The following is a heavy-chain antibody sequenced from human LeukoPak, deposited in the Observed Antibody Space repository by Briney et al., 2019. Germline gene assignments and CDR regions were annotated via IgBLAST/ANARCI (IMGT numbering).Heavy chain of an antibody. CDR2: ISGSGGST. V-gene: IGHV3-23*01. Sequence: GGSLRLSCAASGFTFSSYAMSWVRQAPGKGLEWVSAISGSGGSTYYADSVKGRFIISRDNSKNTLYLQMNSLRAEDTAVYYCAKGPAGHYYGSGSYYNGFDYWGQGTLVTVSS. CDR3: AKGPAGHYYGSGSYYNGFDY. CDR1: GFTFSSYA. D-gene: IGHD3-10*01. J-gene: IGHJ4*02.